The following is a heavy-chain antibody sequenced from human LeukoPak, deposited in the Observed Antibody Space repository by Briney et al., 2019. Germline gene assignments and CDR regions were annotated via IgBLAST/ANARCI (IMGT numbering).Heavy chain of an antibody. CDR3: ATGHSYGYDY. Sequence: PGGSLRLSCAASGLTISDFWMDWVRQPPGKGLVWVALVKGDGRTTIYADSVKGRFTISRDNAKNTLYLQMNSLRADDSGVYYCATGHSYGYDYWGQGVLVTVSS. CDR2: VKGDGRTT. J-gene: IGHJ4*02. D-gene: IGHD5-18*01. V-gene: IGHV3-74*01. CDR1: GLTISDFW.